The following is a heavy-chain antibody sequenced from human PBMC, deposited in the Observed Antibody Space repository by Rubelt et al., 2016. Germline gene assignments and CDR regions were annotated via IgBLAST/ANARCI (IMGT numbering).Heavy chain of an antibody. CDR1: GGSISSYY. J-gene: IGHJ2*01. Sequence: QVQLQESGPGLVKPSETLSLTCTVSGGSISSYYWSWIRQPPGKGLEWIGYIYYSGSTNYNPSLKSRVTISVDTSKNQFSLKLSSVTAADTAVYYCARGGRGYCSGGSCTHGYFDLWGRGTLVTVSS. V-gene: IGHV4-59*12. CDR3: ARGGRGYCSGGSCTHGYFDL. CDR2: IYYSGST. D-gene: IGHD2-15*01.